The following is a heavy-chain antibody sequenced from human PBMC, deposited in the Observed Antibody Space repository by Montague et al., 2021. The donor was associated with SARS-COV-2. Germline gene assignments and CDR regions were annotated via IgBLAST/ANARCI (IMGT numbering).Heavy chain of an antibody. V-gene: IGHV4-39*01. Sequence: SETLSLTCTVSGDSTSCPNCYWGWIRQPPGKGSDWIGTIYNSGTTYYNPSLKSRLTTSIDTSKNQFSLKLSSVTAADTAVYYCARHRNYGDHSLDNWFHPWGQGTLVTVSS. J-gene: IGHJ5*02. CDR3: ARHRNYGDHSLDNWFHP. D-gene: IGHD4-17*01. CDR1: GDSTSCPNCY. CDR2: IYNSGTT.